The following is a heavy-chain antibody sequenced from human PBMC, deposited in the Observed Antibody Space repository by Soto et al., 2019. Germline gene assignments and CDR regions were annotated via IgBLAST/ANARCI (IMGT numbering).Heavy chain of an antibody. CDR1: GFDFRNYA. CDR3: ARAVDAAMDPLDY. J-gene: IGHJ4*02. D-gene: IGHD5-18*01. V-gene: IGHV3-30-3*01. Sequence: QELLVESGGGVARPGRSLRLSCAASGFDFRNYAMHWVRQSPGKGPEWVAITSDDGDIQYYADSVKGRFTISRDNSKNTLYLQMTSLRSEDAAVYFCARAVDAAMDPLDYWGQGTLVTVSS. CDR2: TSDDGDIQ.